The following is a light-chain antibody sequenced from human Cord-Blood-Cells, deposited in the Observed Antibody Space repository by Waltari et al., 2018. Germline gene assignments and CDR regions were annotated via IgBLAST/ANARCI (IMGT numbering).Light chain of an antibody. CDR2: EDS. CDR3: QAWDSSTGVV. CDR1: KLGDKY. Sequence: SYDLTQPPPVSVSPGQTASIPCSGDKLGDKYACWYQQKPCQSPVLVIYEDSKRPSGIPERFSGSNSGNTATLTISGTQAMDEADYYCQAWDSSTGVVFGGGTKLTVL. J-gene: IGLJ2*01. V-gene: IGLV3-1*01.